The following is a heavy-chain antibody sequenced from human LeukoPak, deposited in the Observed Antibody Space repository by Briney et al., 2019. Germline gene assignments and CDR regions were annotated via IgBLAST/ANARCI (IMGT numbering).Heavy chain of an antibody. J-gene: IGHJ3*02. V-gene: IGHV3-21*01. Sequence: GGSLRLSCAASGFTFSSYSMNWVRQAPGKGLEWVSSISSSSSYIYYADSVKGRFTISRDNAKNSLYLQMNSLRAEDTAVYYCARDSGFEESNDAFDIWGQGTMVTVSS. CDR1: GFTFSSYS. CDR3: ARDSGFEESNDAFDI. D-gene: IGHD3-10*01. CDR2: ISSSSSYI.